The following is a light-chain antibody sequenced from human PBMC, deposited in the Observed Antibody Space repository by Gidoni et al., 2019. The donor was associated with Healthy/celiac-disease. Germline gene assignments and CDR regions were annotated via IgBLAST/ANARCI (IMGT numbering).Light chain of an antibody. V-gene: IGKV1-39*01. Sequence: DIQMTQSPSSLSASVGDRVTITCRASQSISSYLNWYQQKPGKAPKLLIYAAFSLQSGVPSRFSGSGSGTDFTLTISSLQPEDFATYYCQQSYSTQTFXQXTKVXIK. CDR1: QSISSY. J-gene: IGKJ1*01. CDR3: QQSYSTQT. CDR2: AAF.